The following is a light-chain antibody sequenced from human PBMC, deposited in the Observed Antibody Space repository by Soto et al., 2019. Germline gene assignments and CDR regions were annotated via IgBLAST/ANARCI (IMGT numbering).Light chain of an antibody. CDR2: WAS. CDR1: QSILYSSNSKNY. Sequence: DIVMTQSPDSLAVSLGERATINCKSSQSILYSSNSKNYLAWYQQKPGQPPKLLIYWASTRESGVPDRVSGSGSGTHFTLTISSLQAEDVAVYYCQQYYSTPPTFGGGTKVAIK. V-gene: IGKV4-1*01. J-gene: IGKJ4*01. CDR3: QQYYSTPPT.